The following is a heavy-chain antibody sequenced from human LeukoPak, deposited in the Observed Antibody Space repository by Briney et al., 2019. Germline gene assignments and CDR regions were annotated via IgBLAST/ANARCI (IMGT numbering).Heavy chain of an antibody. Sequence: GASLRLSCAASGFTFDDYAIHWVRQAPGKGLEWVSGISWNSGSIGYADSVKGRFTISRDNAKNSLYLQMNSLIAEDTALYYCAKDRTVYDSSGLDYWGQGTLVTVSS. CDR1: GFTFDDYA. CDR2: ISWNSGSI. V-gene: IGHV3-9*01. CDR3: AKDRTVYDSSGLDY. J-gene: IGHJ4*02. D-gene: IGHD3-22*01.